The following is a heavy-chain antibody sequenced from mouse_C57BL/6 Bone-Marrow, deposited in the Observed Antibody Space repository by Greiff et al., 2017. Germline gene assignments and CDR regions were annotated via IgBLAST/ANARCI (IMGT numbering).Heavy chain of an antibody. CDR3: ARSDMRYWYFDV. J-gene: IGHJ1*03. Sequence: VQRVESGAELVRPGTSVKVSCKASGYAFTNYLIEWVKQRPGQGLEWIGVINPGGGGTNYNEKLKGKATLTADKSSSTAYMQLRSLTSEDSAVYFCARSDMRYWYFDVWGTGTTVTGSS. CDR1: GYAFTNYL. V-gene: IGHV1-54*01. CDR2: INPGGGGT.